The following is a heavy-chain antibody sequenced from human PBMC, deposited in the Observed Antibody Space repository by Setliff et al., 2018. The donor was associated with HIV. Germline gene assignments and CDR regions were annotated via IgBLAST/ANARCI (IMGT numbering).Heavy chain of an antibody. V-gene: IGHV4-34*01. CDR1: GGSFSGYY. D-gene: IGHD4-17*01. CDR2: INHSGST. CDR3: ARVETTVTSRLDY. Sequence: SETLSLTCAVYGGSFSGYYWSWIRQPPGKGLEWIGEINHSGSTNYNPSLKSRVTISVDTSNNQFSLKLSSVTAADTAVYYCARVETTVTSRLDYWGQGTLVTVSS. J-gene: IGHJ4*02.